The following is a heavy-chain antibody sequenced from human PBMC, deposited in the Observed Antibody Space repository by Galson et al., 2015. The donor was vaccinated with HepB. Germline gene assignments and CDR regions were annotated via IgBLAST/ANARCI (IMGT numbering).Heavy chain of an antibody. CDR1: GYTFTSYD. CDR3: ARGPEASSSWSGYFYYYYGMDV. D-gene: IGHD6-13*01. V-gene: IGHV1-8*01. J-gene: IGHJ6*02. Sequence: SVKVSCKASGYTFTSYDINWVRQATGQGLEWMGWMNPNSGNTGYAQKFQGRVTMTRNTSISTAYMELSSLRSEDTAVHYCARGPEASSSWSGYFYYYYGMDVWGQGTTVTVSS. CDR2: MNPNSGNT.